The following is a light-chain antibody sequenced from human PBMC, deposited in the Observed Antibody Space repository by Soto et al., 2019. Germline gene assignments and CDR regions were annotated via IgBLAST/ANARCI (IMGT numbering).Light chain of an antibody. CDR2: DNN. CDR1: SSNIGNNY. Sequence: QSVLTQPPSVSAAPRRKVTISCSGSSSNIGNNYVSWYQQLPGTAPKLLIYDNNKRPSGIPDRFSGSKSGTSATLGITGLQTGDEADYYCGTCDTSLSAVVFGGGTKLTVL. CDR3: GTCDTSLSAVV. J-gene: IGLJ2*01. V-gene: IGLV1-51*01.